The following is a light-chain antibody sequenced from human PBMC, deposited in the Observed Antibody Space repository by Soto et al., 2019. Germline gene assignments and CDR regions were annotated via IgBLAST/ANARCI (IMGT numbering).Light chain of an antibody. CDR3: CLYTSFFSF. CDR2: EGT. J-gene: IGLJ2*01. Sequence: QSVLTQPASVSGSPGQSITISCTGTSSDIGNYDFVSWYQQVPGTAPKAMIYEGTKRPSGVSSRFSGSKSGNTASLTVSGLQSDDEADYYCCLYTSFFSFFGGGTKVTVL. V-gene: IGLV2-23*01. CDR1: SSDIGNYDF.